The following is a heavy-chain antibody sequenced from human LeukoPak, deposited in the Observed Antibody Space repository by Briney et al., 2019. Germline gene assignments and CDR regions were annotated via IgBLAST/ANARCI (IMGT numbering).Heavy chain of an antibody. D-gene: IGHD3-10*01. CDR1: GFTFSSYA. CDR2: ISGSGGST. CDR3: AKEEITMVRGVIIGRAFDI. V-gene: IGHV3-23*01. J-gene: IGHJ3*02. Sequence: GGSLRLSCAASGFTFSSYAMSWVRQAPGKGLEWVSAISGSGGSTYYADSVKGRFTISRDNSKNTLYLQMNSLRAEDTAVYYCAKEEITMVRGVIIGRAFDIWGQGTMVTVSS.